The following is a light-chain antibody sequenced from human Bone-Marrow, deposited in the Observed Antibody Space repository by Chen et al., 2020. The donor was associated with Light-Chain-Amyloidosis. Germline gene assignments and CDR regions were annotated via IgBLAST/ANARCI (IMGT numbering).Light chain of an antibody. Sequence: EIVLTQSPGTLSLSPGEGANLSCRASQTISSNYLTWYQQKFGQAPRLLIYGSSSRATGIPVRFTGSGSRTYFTLPISRLEPVGFAMYYCQQYGPSPLTFGGGTKVEIK. J-gene: IGKJ4*01. CDR2: GSS. V-gene: IGKV3-20*01. CDR1: QTISSNY. CDR3: QQYGPSPLT.